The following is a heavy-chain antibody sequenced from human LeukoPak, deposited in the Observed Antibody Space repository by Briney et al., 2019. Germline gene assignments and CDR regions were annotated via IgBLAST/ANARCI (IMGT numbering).Heavy chain of an antibody. J-gene: IGHJ3*02. Sequence: ASVKVSCKASGYTFTSYYMHWVRQAPGHGLEWMGIINPSGGSTSYAQKFQGRVTMTTDTSTITAYMELRSLRSDDTAVFYCARDLYYGSGSYYNDAFDIWGQGTMVTVSS. CDR2: INPSGGST. V-gene: IGHV1-46*01. CDR1: GYTFTSYY. D-gene: IGHD3-10*01. CDR3: ARDLYYGSGSYYNDAFDI.